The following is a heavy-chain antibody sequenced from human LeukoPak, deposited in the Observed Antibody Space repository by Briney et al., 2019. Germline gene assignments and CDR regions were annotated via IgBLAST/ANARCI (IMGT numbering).Heavy chain of an antibody. J-gene: IGHJ4*02. Sequence: PGGSLRLSCAASGFTFSSYGMHWVRQAPGKGLEWVAVIWYDGSNKYYADSVKGRFTISRDNSKNTLYLQMNSLRAEDTAVYYCAREGLYYDFWSGYYYFDYWGQGTLVTVSS. CDR1: GFTFSSYG. V-gene: IGHV3-33*01. CDR2: IWYDGSNK. CDR3: AREGLYYDFWSGYYYFDY. D-gene: IGHD3-3*01.